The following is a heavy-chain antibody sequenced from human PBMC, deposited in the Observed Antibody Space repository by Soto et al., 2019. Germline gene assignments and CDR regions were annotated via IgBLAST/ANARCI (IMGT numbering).Heavy chain of an antibody. CDR3: ARAYFGVITVEKARYPMDV. CDR2: IIPIFGTA. D-gene: IGHD3-3*01. J-gene: IGHJ6*02. V-gene: IGHV1-69*13. Sequence: SVKVSCKASGGTFSSYAISWVRQAPGQGLEWMGGIIPIFGTANYAQKFQGRVTITADESTSTAYMELSSLRSEDTAVYYCARAYFGVITVEKARYPMDVWGQGTTVTVSS. CDR1: GGTFSSYA.